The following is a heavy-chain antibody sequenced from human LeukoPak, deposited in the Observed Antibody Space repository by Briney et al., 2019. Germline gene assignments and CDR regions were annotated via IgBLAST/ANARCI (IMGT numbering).Heavy chain of an antibody. D-gene: IGHD6-13*01. V-gene: IGHV1-2*02. Sequence: ASVKVSCRASGYTFTAYYIHWVRQAPGQGLEWMGWFTPNSGDTTLLQRFQVKVSMTRDTAIIKAYLELSSLTFRATGMYCCARDSAAAVVYAYWGQGTLVTVSS. CDR2: FTPNSGDT. J-gene: IGHJ4*02. CDR3: ARDSAAAVVYAY. CDR1: GYTFTAYY.